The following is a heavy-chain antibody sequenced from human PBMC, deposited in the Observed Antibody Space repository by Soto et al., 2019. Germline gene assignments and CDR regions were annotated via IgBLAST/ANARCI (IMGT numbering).Heavy chain of an antibody. Sequence: GGSLRLSCAASGFTFNSYSMYWLRQAPGKGPEEVSGISANSGSILYADSVKGRFTISRDNSKNTLYLQLNSLRADDTAVFYCAEKRELGVYSYYFDSWGQGTRVTVSS. V-gene: IGHV3-23*01. CDR1: GFTFNSYS. D-gene: IGHD5-18*01. CDR2: ISANSGSI. J-gene: IGHJ4*02. CDR3: AEKRELGVYSYYFDS.